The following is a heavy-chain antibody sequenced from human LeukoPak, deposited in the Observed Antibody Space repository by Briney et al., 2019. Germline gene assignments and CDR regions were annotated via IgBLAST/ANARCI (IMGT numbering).Heavy chain of an antibody. Sequence: PGGSLRLSCAASEFTVSNNYMTWVRQAPGKGLEWVSVSGSGDNTFYADSVKGRFTISRDNSKNTLYLQINNLRAEDTAVYYCAEGARITETTVAPVVWGRGTTVTVSS. V-gene: IGHV3-53*01. CDR1: EFTVSNNY. J-gene: IGHJ6*02. D-gene: IGHD1-7*01. CDR3: AEGARITETTVAPVV. CDR2: SGSGDNT.